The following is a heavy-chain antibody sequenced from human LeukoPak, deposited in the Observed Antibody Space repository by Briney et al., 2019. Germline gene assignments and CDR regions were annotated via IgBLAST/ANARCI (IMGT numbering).Heavy chain of an antibody. Sequence: SETLSLTCTVSGGSISSSSYYWGWMRPPPGKGLEWIGSIYYSGSTYYNPSLNSRVTISVDTSKNQFSLKLSSVTAADTAVYYCASAARGWFDPWGQGTLVTVSS. CDR2: IYYSGST. J-gene: IGHJ5*02. CDR3: ASAARGWFDP. V-gene: IGHV4-39*07. CDR1: GGSISSSSYY.